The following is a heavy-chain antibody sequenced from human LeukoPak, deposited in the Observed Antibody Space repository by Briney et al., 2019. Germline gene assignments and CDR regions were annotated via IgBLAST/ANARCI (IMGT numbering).Heavy chain of an antibody. J-gene: IGHJ4*02. D-gene: IGHD6-19*01. V-gene: IGHV3-23*01. CDR1: GFTFSSYA. CDR3: AQYSSGWYSVYDY. Sequence: GGSLRLSCAASGFTFSSYAMMGVRQAPGGGLEWVSDISCSGGSTYYADSVKGRFTISRDNSKNTLYLQMSSLRAEDTAVYYCAQYSSGWYSVYDYWGQGTLVTVSS. CDR2: ISCSGGST.